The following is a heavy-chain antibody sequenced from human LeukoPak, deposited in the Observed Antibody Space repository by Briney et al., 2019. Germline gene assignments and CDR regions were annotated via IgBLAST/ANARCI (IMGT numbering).Heavy chain of an antibody. CDR1: GFTFSSYW. J-gene: IGHJ3*02. Sequence: GGSLRLSCAASGFTFSSYWMHWVRHTPGKGLVWDSRISSDGSSRTYADSVKGRFTISRDNAKNTLYLQMNSLRAEDTAVYYCARELHGLLDVFDIWGQGTMVTVSS. CDR2: ISSDGSSR. V-gene: IGHV3-74*01. D-gene: IGHD3/OR15-3a*01. CDR3: ARELHGLLDVFDI.